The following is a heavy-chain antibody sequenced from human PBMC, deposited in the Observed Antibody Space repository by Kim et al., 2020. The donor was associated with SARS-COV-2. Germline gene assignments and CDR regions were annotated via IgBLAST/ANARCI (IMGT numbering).Heavy chain of an antibody. J-gene: IGHJ5*02. D-gene: IGHD6-19*01. V-gene: IGHV1-2*02. Sequence: ASVKVSCKSSGYTFTGYYMHWVRQAPGQGLEWMGWINPNSGGTNYAQKFQGRVTMTRDTSISTAYMELSRLRSDDTAVYYCARVGMYSSGLGWFDPWGQGTLVTVSS. CDR3: ARVGMYSSGLGWFDP. CDR1: GYTFTGYY. CDR2: INPNSGGT.